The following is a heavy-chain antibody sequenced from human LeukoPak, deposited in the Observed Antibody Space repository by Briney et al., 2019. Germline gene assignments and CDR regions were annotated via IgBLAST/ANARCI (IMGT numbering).Heavy chain of an antibody. CDR2: ISYDGSNK. J-gene: IGHJ5*02. Sequence: GGSLRLSCAASGFTFSTYAVHWVRQAPGKGLEWVAVISYDGSNKYHADSVKGRFTISRDNSKNTLYLQMNSPRADDTAVYYCAKGGLVHRFDPWGQGTLVTVSS. CDR3: AKGGLVHRFDP. CDR1: GFTFSTYA. V-gene: IGHV3-30*04.